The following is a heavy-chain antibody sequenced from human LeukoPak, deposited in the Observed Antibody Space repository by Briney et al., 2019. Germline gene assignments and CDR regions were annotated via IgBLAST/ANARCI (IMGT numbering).Heavy chain of an antibody. CDR3: ARDNWELRGFDY. Sequence: PGGSLRLSCAASGFTFGDYWMTWVRQAPGKGLEWVANIKRDGSEKYSVDSVKGRFTISRDNAENSMYLQMNSLRAEDTAVYYCARDNWELRGFDYWGQGTLVTVSS. CDR1: GFTFGDYW. J-gene: IGHJ4*02. V-gene: IGHV3-7*01. CDR2: IKRDGSEK. D-gene: IGHD3-10*01.